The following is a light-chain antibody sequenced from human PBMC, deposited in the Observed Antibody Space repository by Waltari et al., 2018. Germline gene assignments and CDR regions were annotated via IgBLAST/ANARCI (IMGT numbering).Light chain of an antibody. CDR1: RSDVGSYNL. CDR3: CSYAGSTTYV. V-gene: IGLV2-23*02. Sequence: QSALTQPASVSGSPGQSITISCTGTRSDVGSYNLFSWYQQHPGKAPKLMIYEVSKRPSGFSNRFSGSKSGNTASLTISGLQAEDEADYYCCSYAGSTTYVFGTGTKVTVL. CDR2: EVS. J-gene: IGLJ1*01.